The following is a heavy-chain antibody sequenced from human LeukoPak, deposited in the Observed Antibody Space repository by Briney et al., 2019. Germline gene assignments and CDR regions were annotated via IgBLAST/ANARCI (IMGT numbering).Heavy chain of an antibody. CDR2: VYDSGIT. CDR1: GSSMSRYF. V-gene: IGHV4-59*08. D-gene: IGHD5-18*01. CDR3: ARHPGIQLWIDN. J-gene: IGHJ4*02. Sequence: PSETLSLTCTVSGSSMSRYFWSWMRQPPGRGLAGIAYVYDSGITNYNPSLKSRVTISQDTSKNQFSLNLISVTAADTAVYYCARHPGIQLWIDNWGQGTLVTVSS.